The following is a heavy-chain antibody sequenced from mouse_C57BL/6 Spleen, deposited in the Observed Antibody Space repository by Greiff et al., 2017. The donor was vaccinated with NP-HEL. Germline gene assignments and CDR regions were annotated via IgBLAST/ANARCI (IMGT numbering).Heavy chain of an antibody. Sequence: QVQLQQSGAELVRPGASVKLSCKASGYTFTDYYINWVKQRPGQGLEWIARIYPGSGNTYYNEKFKGKATLTAEKSSSTAYMQLSSLTSEDSAVYFCARYGLDYGSSYFDYWGQGTTLTVSS. CDR1: GYTFTDYY. V-gene: IGHV1-76*01. CDR3: ARYGLDYGSSYFDY. J-gene: IGHJ2*01. D-gene: IGHD1-1*01. CDR2: IYPGSGNT.